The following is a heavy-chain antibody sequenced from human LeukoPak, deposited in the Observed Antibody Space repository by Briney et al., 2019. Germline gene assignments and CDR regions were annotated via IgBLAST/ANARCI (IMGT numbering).Heavy chain of an antibody. CDR2: ISGSGDST. CDR3: AKGSSASCYSLVNF. Sequence: PGGSLRLSCAGSGFTFGSYSMSWVRQAPGKGLEWVSVISGSGDSTFYTDFVKGRFTISRDDSKNTLYLQMSSLRADDTAVYYCAKGSSASCYSLVNFWGQGTLVTVSP. J-gene: IGHJ4*02. CDR1: GFTFGSYS. D-gene: IGHD2-15*01. V-gene: IGHV3-23*01.